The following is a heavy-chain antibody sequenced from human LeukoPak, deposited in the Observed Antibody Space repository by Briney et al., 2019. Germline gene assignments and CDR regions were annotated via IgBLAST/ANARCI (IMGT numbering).Heavy chain of an antibody. D-gene: IGHD1-26*01. CDR3: ASARDSGSYDY. CDR2: IYSGGGT. V-gene: IGHV3-66*01. J-gene: IGHJ4*02. CDR1: GFTFSSYS. Sequence: GGSLRLSCAASGFTFSSYSMSWVRQAPGKGLEWVSVIYSGGGTYYADSVKGRFTISRDNSKNTLYLQMNSLRAEDTAVYYCASARDSGSYDYWGQGTLVTVSS.